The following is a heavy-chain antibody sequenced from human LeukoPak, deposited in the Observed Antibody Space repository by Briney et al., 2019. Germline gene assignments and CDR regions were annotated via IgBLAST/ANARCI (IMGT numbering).Heavy chain of an antibody. Sequence: PGGSLRLSCIASGFIFGEYGVGWVRQAPGKGLDWVGFIRSKGFGGTAEYAASVKGRFTISRDDSKSIAYLQMTSLKTDDTAVYYCTKAESSHSYPFASDYWVQGTLVSVSS. V-gene: IGHV3-49*04. D-gene: IGHD1-26*01. CDR1: GFIFGEYG. J-gene: IGHJ4*02. CDR2: IRSKGFGGTA. CDR3: TKAESSHSYPFASDY.